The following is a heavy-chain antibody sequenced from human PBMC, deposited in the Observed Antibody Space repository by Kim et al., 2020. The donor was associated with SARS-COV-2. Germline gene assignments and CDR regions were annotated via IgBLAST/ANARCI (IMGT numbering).Heavy chain of an antibody. V-gene: IGHV3-21*01. CDR3: GRVPAARNLYYYYYGMDV. J-gene: IGHJ6*02. D-gene: IGHD2-2*01. CDR1: GFTFSSYS. Sequence: GGSLRLSCAASGFTFSSYSMNWVRQAPGKGLEWVSSISSSSSYIYYADSVKGRFTISRDNAKNSLYLQMNSLRAEDTAVYYCGRVPAARNLYYYYYGMDVWGQGTTVTVSS. CDR2: ISSSSSYI.